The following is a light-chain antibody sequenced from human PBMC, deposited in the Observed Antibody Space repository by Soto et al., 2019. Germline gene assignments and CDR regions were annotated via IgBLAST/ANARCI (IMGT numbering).Light chain of an antibody. V-gene: IGLV2-14*03. CDR2: DVN. CDR3: SSYASSSTRLV. J-gene: IGLJ2*01. CDR1: SSDVGGYNY. Sequence: QSALTQPASVSGSPGQSITISCTGTSSDVGGYNYVSWYQHHPDKAPKLMIYDVNNRPSGVFNRFSGSKYGNTASLTISGRQAKDEADYYCSSYASSSTRLVFGGGTKLNGL.